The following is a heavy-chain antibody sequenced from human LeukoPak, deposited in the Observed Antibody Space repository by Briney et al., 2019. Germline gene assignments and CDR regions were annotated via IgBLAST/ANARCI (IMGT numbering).Heavy chain of an antibody. Sequence: GGSLRLSCAVSGLTVSSNYMSWVRQAPGKGLEWVSVIYSGVSTYYADSVKGRFTISRDNSKNTLYLQMNSLRAEDTAVYYCAGKIYSSGWYWDYWGQGTLVTVSS. J-gene: IGHJ4*02. V-gene: IGHV3-66*01. CDR1: GLTVSSNY. CDR2: IYSGVST. CDR3: AGKIYSSGWYWDY. D-gene: IGHD6-19*01.